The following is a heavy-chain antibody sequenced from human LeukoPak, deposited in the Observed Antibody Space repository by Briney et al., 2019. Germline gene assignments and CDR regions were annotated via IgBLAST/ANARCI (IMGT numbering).Heavy chain of an antibody. J-gene: IGHJ4*02. CDR2: IKSKTDGGTT. Sequence: GGSLRLSCAASGFTFSNAWMSWVRQAPGKGLEWVGRIKSKTDGGTTDYAAPVKGRFTISRDDSKNTLYLQMNSLKTEDTAVYYCTTDQPIKWRAGTTFPDYWGQGTLVTVSS. D-gene: IGHD1-1*01. CDR3: TTDQPIKWRAGTTFPDY. CDR1: GFTFSNAW. V-gene: IGHV3-15*01.